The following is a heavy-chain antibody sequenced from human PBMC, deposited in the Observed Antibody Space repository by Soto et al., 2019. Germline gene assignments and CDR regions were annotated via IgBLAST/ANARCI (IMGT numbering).Heavy chain of an antibody. V-gene: IGHV3-30-3*01. CDR1: GFTFSSYA. CDR2: ISYDGSNK. J-gene: IGHJ6*02. D-gene: IGHD6-19*01. CDR3: ARDSGYSSGWSPTYYYYGMDV. Sequence: PGGSLRLSCAASGFTFSSYAMHWVRQAPGKGLEWVAVISYDGSNKYYADSVKGRFTISRDNSKNTLYLQMNSLRAEDTAVYHCARDSGYSSGWSPTYYYYGMDVWGQGTTVTVSS.